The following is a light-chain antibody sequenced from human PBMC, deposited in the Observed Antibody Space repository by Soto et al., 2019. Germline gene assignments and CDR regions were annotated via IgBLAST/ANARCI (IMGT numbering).Light chain of an antibody. CDR1: QTVSSY. CDR3: QQYGTSPIT. V-gene: IGKV3-20*01. CDR2: GAS. J-gene: IGKJ5*01. Sequence: ENVSTQSPGTLSLSPGERETLSCRASQTVSSYLTWYQQRPGQAPRLLIYGASKRATGIPDRFSGSGSGTDFTLTISRLEPEDFALYYCQQYGTSPITFGQGTRLEIK.